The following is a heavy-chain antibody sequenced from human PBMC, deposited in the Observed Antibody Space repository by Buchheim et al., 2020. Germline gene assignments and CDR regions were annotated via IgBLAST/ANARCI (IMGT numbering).Heavy chain of an antibody. Sequence: EVQLVESGGGLVQPGGSLRLSCAAYGFTFSSYWMSWVRQAPGKGLEWVANIKQDGSEKYYVDSVKGRFTISRANAKNSLYLQMNSLRTEDTAVYYCARDRGKGSGSESSPLDYWGQGTL. J-gene: IGHJ4*02. CDR1: GFTFSSYW. CDR2: IKQDGSEK. V-gene: IGHV3-7*04. CDR3: ARDRGKGSGSESSPLDY. D-gene: IGHD3-10*01.